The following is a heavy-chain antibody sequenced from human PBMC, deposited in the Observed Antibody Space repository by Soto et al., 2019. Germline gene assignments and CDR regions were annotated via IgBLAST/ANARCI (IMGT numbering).Heavy chain of an antibody. CDR2: IYHSGST. V-gene: IGHV4-4*02. Sequence: SETLSLTCAVSGGSISSCNWWSWVRQPPGKGLEWIGEIYHSGSTNYNPSLKSRVTISVDKSKNQFSLKLSSVTAADTAVYYCARREWTTYYYYYGMDVWGQGTTVTVSS. D-gene: IGHD3-3*01. CDR1: GGSISSCNW. J-gene: IGHJ6*02. CDR3: ARREWTTYYYYYGMDV.